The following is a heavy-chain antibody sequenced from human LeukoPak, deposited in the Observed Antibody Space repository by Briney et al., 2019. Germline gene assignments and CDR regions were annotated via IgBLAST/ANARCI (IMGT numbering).Heavy chain of an antibody. CDR1: GFTFSSYS. J-gene: IGHJ4*02. CDR2: ISSSSSYI. CDR3: ARGGFCSGGSCYIELDY. V-gene: IGHV3-21*01. D-gene: IGHD2-15*01. Sequence: GGSLRVSCAASGFTFSSYSMNWVRQAPGKGLEWVSSISSSSSYIYYADSVKGRFTISRDNAKNSLYLQMNSLRAEDTAVYYCARGGFCSGGSCYIELDYWGQGTLVTVSS.